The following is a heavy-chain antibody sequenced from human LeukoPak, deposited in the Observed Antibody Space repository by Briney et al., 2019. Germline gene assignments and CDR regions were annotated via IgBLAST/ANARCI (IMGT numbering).Heavy chain of an antibody. CDR2: INPNSGGT. Sequence: GASVTVSCKASGYTFTGYYMHWVRQAPGQGLEWMGWINPNSGGTNYAQKFQGRVTMTRDTSISTAYMELSRLRSDDTAVYYCARGPTFYCSGGSCYYYGMDVWGQGTTVTVSS. CDR1: GYTFTGYY. V-gene: IGHV1-2*02. D-gene: IGHD2-15*01. J-gene: IGHJ6*02. CDR3: ARGPTFYCSGGSCYYYGMDV.